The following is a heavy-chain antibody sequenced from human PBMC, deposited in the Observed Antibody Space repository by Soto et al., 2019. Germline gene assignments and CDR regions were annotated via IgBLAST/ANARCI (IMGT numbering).Heavy chain of an antibody. J-gene: IGHJ3*02. CDR3: ARGEQIFGETYSRDDAFDI. Sequence: QVQLVQSGAEVKKPGSSVKVSCKASGGTFSSYAISWVRQAPGQGLEWMGGIIPIFGTANYAQKFQGRVTITGAESTSTAYMELSSLRSEDTAVYYCARGEQIFGETYSRDDAFDIWGQGTMVTVSS. D-gene: IGHD3-10*01. CDR2: IIPIFGTA. CDR1: GGTFSSYA. V-gene: IGHV1-69*12.